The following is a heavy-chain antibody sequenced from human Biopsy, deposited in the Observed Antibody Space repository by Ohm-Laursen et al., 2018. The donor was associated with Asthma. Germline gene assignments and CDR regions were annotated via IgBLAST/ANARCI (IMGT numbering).Heavy chain of an antibody. J-gene: IGHJ6*02. Sequence: SSVKVSCKASGGSFSNYAISWVRQAPGQGLEWMGGLIPVLGTPDHAQMFEGRVTITADESTSTAYMELSSLSSEDTAVYYCARGYSGSDRIVYYYSGLEVWGQGTTVTVSS. CDR3: ARGYSGSDRIVYYYSGLEV. V-gene: IGHV1-69*01. D-gene: IGHD5-12*01. CDR1: GGSFSNYA. CDR2: LIPVLGTP.